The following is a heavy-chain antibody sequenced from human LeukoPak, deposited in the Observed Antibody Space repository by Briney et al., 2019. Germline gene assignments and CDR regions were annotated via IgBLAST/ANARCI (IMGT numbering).Heavy chain of an antibody. J-gene: IGHJ6*02. CDR1: GFTFSSYA. D-gene: IGHD3-10*01. Sequence: GGSLRLSCAASGFTFSSYAMHWVRQAPGKGLEWVAVISYDGSNKYYADSVKGRFTISRDNSKNSLYLQMNSLRAEDTALYYCAKGMVRGVSHYYYYGMDVWGQGTTVTVSS. V-gene: IGHV3-30-3*01. CDR2: ISYDGSNK. CDR3: AKGMVRGVSHYYYYGMDV.